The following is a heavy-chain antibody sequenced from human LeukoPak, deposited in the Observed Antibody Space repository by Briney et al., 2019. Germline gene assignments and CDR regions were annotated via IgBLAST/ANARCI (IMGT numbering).Heavy chain of an antibody. CDR3: GRVRDYGSGSSPAFDI. J-gene: IGHJ3*02. CDR1: GGSFSGYY. CDR2: INHSGST. Sequence: SETLSLTCAVYGGSFSGYYWSWIRQPPGKGLEWIGEINHSGSTNYNPSLKSRVTISVDASKNQCSLKLSDVPAADTAVYYCGRVRDYGSGSSPAFDIWGQGTMVTVSS. D-gene: IGHD3-10*01. V-gene: IGHV4-34*01.